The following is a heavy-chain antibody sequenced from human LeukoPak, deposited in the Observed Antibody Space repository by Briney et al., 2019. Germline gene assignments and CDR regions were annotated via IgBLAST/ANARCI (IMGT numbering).Heavy chain of an antibody. CDR3: ARAAYYYGSGSYFWTDFDY. J-gene: IGHJ4*02. Sequence: NSSETLSLTCTVSGGSISSYYWSWIRQPPGKGLEWIGYIYYSGSTNYNPSLKSRVTISVDTSKNQFSLKLSSVTAADTAVYYCARAAYYYGSGSYFWTDFDYWGQGTLVTVSS. V-gene: IGHV4-59*01. D-gene: IGHD3-10*01. CDR1: GGSISSYY. CDR2: IYYSGST.